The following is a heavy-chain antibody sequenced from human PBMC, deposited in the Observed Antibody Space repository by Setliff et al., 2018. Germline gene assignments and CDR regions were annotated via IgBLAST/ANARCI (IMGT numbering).Heavy chain of an antibody. CDR1: GGSISSHY. D-gene: IGHD6-6*01. CDR3: ARHVLGYSSSYNWFDP. V-gene: IGHV4-59*08. J-gene: IGHJ5*02. CDR2: IHYSGSI. Sequence: SETLSLTCTVSGGSISSHYWSWIRQPPGKGLEWIGYIHYSGSINYNPSLKSRVTISVDTSKNQFSLKLSSVTAADTAVYYCARHVLGYSSSYNWFDPWGQGTLVTVSS.